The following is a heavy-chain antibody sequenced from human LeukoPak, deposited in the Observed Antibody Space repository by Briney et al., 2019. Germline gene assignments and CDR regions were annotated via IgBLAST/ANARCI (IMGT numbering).Heavy chain of an antibody. V-gene: IGHV1-3*01. CDR1: GYTFTSYA. Sequence: ASVKVSCKASGYTFTSYAMHWVRQAPGQRLEWMGWINAGNGNTKYSQKFQGRVTITRDTSASTAYMELSSLRSEDTAVCYCARSLGGPYDFWSGYYTGPFDYWGQGTLVTVSS. J-gene: IGHJ4*02. D-gene: IGHD3-3*01. CDR2: INAGNGNT. CDR3: ARSLGGPYDFWSGYYTGPFDY.